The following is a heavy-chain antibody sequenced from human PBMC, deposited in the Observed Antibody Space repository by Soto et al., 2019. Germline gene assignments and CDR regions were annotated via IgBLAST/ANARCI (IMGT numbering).Heavy chain of an antibody. CDR1: GFTFRTYS. D-gene: IGHD3-10*01. J-gene: IGHJ6*02. CDR2: IRGFSPYT. V-gene: IGHV3-21*01. Sequence: GGSLRLSCISSGFTFRTYSMNWVRQSPGKGLEWVSGIRGFSPYTFYAESVKGRFTISRDNAKNSLYLQMNSLRAEDTAVYYCARDRGYDAHDYYYNAMDVWGQGTTVTVSS. CDR3: ARDRGYDAHDYYYNAMDV.